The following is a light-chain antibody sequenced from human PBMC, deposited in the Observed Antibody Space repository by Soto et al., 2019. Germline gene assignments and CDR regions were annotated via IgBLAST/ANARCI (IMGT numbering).Light chain of an antibody. CDR3: QQYNTWPPMYT. CDR2: GAS. J-gene: IGKJ2*01. V-gene: IGKV3-15*01. Sequence: EIVMTQSPVTLSVSPGERGTLSCRASQSVSSHLAWFQQKPGQAPRLLMYGASTRATGIPDRFSGSGSGTDFTLTISSLQSEDFAVYYCQQYNTWPPMYTFGQGTKLEIK. CDR1: QSVSSH.